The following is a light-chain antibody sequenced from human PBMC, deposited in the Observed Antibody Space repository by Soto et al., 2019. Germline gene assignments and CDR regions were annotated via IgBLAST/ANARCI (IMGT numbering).Light chain of an antibody. Sequence: QSALTQPASVSGSPGQSITISCTGTSSDVGGYDYVSWYQHHPVKAPKLTIYEVSNRPSGVSNRFSGSKSGHTASLTISGLQAEDEAEYYCSSYTSSSTDVFGTGTKVTVL. CDR1: SSDVGGYDY. V-gene: IGLV2-14*01. CDR3: SSYTSSSTDV. CDR2: EVS. J-gene: IGLJ1*01.